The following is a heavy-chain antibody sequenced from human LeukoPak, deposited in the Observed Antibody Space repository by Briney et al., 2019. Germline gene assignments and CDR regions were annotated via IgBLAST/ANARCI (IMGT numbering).Heavy chain of an antibody. J-gene: IGHJ6*03. Sequence: SETLSLTCTVSGVSISTYYWSWIRQPPGKGLEWIGYIYYSGTTNYNPSLKSRVTISIDTSKNEFSLKLTSVTAADTAVYYCARRGGDMPARGFMDVWGKGTTVTVSS. CDR1: GVSISTYY. D-gene: IGHD3-16*01. V-gene: IGHV4-59*01. CDR2: IYYSGTT. CDR3: ARRGGDMPARGFMDV.